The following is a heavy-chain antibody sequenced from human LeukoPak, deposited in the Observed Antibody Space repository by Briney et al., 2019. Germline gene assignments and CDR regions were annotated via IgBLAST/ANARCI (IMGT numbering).Heavy chain of an antibody. CDR1: GFTFSSYG. Sequence: PGRSLRLSCAASGFTFSSYGMHWVRQAPGKGLEWVAVIWYDGSNKYYADSVKGRFTISRDNSKNTLYLQMNSLRAEDTAVYYCAKAAGPIAVAGTPFDYWGQGTLVTVSS. CDR2: IWYDGSNK. D-gene: IGHD6-19*01. J-gene: IGHJ4*02. V-gene: IGHV3-33*06. CDR3: AKAAGPIAVAGTPFDY.